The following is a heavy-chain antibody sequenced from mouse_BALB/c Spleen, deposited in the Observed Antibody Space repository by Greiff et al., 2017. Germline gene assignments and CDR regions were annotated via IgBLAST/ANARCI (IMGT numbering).Heavy chain of an antibody. V-gene: IGHV1S56*01. CDR2: IYPGDGST. J-gene: IGHJ2*01. CDR1: GYTFTSYY. CDR3: ARSYYYGSEDD. D-gene: IGHD1-1*01. Sequence: QGQLQQSGPELVKPGASVKMSCKASGYTFTSYYIHWVKQRPGQGLEWIGWIYPGDGSTKYNEKFKGKTTLTADKSSSTAYMLLSSLTSEDSAIYFCARSYYYGSEDDWGQGTTLTVSS.